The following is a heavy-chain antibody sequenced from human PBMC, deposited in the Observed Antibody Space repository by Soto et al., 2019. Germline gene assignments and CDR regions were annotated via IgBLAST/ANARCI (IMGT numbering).Heavy chain of an antibody. Sequence: EVQLVESGGALVQPGGSLRLSCAVSGFTSNNYWMSWVRQAPGKGLEWVANIKQDGNEKYYVDSVKGRFTISRDNAKNSLYLQMNSLRAEDTAVYYCTRITSLAGVYWGQGTLVTVSS. V-gene: IGHV3-7*05. CDR3: TRITSLAGVY. CDR1: GFTSNNYW. D-gene: IGHD3-10*01. CDR2: IKQDGNEK. J-gene: IGHJ4*02.